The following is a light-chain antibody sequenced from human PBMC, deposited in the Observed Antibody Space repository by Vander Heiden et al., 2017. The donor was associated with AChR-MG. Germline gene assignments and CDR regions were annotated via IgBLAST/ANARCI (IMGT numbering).Light chain of an antibody. CDR2: SNN. V-gene: IGLV1-44*01. CDR3: AAWDDSLNAHVV. J-gene: IGLJ2*01. CDR1: SSNVGSKT. Sequence: QPALTQPPPTSGPPGQRVNISCTESSSNVGSKTVNWYQQLPGTAPKLLIYSNNQRTSGVPDRFSGAKSGTSASLAISGLQSEDEADYYCAAWDDSLNAHVVFGGGTKLTVL.